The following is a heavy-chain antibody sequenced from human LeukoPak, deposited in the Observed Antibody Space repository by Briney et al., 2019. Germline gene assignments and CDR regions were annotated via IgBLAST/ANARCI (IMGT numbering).Heavy chain of an antibody. D-gene: IGHD5-24*01. CDR1: GFIFSSYA. V-gene: IGHV4-34*01. CDR3: ARGRTDGYNNVNYFDY. Sequence: PGGSLRLSCAASGFIFSSYAMSWIRQPPGKGLEWIGEINHSGSTNYNPSLKSRVTISVDTSKNQFSLKLSSVTAADTAVYYCARGRTDGYNNVNYFDYWGQGTLVTVSS. CDR2: INHSGST. J-gene: IGHJ4*02.